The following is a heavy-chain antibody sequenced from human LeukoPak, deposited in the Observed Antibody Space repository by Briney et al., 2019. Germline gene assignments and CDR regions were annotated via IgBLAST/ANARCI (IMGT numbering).Heavy chain of an antibody. D-gene: IGHD7-27*01. V-gene: IGHV1-2*02. CDR1: GYTFTRYD. CDR2: INPNSGGT. Sequence: LKLSCKASGYTFTRYDMNWVRQSPGHRLKYMGWINPNSGGTNSAQKFQGRVTMTRDTSISTAYMELSRLRSDDTAVYYCARDGELTGDKAFDYWGQGTLVTVSS. CDR3: ARDGELTGDKAFDY. J-gene: IGHJ4*02.